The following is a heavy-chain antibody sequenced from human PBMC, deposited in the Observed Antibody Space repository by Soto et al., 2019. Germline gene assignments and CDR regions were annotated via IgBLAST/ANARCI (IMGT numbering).Heavy chain of an antibody. J-gene: IGHJ4*02. D-gene: IGHD5-12*01. Sequence: QITLKESGPTLVKPTQTLTLTCTFSGFSLNTGGEGVGWIRQPPGKALEWLALIYWDDNKRYSPSLKNRLTITKDTSKNQVVLTMTNMDTVDTATYYCAHRRISWLHFVGGYDYWGQGALVTVSS. CDR2: IYWDDNK. CDR1: GFSLNTGGEG. CDR3: AHRRISWLHFVGGYDY. V-gene: IGHV2-5*02.